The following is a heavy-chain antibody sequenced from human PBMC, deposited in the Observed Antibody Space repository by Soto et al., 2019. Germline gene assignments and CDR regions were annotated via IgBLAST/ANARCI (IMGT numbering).Heavy chain of an antibody. Sequence: SVKVSCKASGGTFSRYGFIWVRQAPGQGLEWMGGIIPVSGTANYAVKFQGRVTITVDRVTSTGYMELTSLRSEDTAVYFCASTGEAPEGDESGRGDAFDIWGQGTKVTVSS. CDR2: IIPVSGTA. CDR3: ASTGEAPEGDESGRGDAFDI. J-gene: IGHJ3*02. D-gene: IGHD1-26*01. CDR1: GGTFSRYG. V-gene: IGHV1-69*06.